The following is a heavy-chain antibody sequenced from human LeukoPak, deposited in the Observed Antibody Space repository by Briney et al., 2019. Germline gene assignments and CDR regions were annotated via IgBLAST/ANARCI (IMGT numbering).Heavy chain of an antibody. V-gene: IGHV3-30*04. D-gene: IGHD1-26*01. J-gene: IGHJ4*02. CDR3: ARDARVGATSPFDY. Sequence: GGSLRLSCAASGFTFSSYAMHWVRQAPGKGLEWVAVISYDGSNKYYADSVKGRFTISRDNSKNTLYLQMNSLRAEDTAVYYCARDARVGATSPFDYWGQGTLVTVSS. CDR2: ISYDGSNK. CDR1: GFTFSSYA.